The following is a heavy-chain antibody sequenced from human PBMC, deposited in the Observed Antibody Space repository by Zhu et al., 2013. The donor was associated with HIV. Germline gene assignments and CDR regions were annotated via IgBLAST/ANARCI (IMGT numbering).Heavy chain of an antibody. J-gene: IGHJ5*02. Sequence: VQLQQWGAGLLKPSETLSLTCAVYGGSFSGYYWSWIRQPPGKGLEWIGEINHSGSTNYNPSLKSRVTISVDTSKNQFSLKLSSVTAADTAVYYCARVPISGSYYNVDYTGFDPWGQGTLVTVSS. V-gene: IGHV4-34*01. CDR3: ARVPISGSYYNVDYTGFDP. CDR1: GGSFSGYY. CDR2: INHSGST. D-gene: IGHD3-10*01.